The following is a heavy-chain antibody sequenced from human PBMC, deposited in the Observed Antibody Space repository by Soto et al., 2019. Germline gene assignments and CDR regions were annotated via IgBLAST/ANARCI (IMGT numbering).Heavy chain of an antibody. V-gene: IGHV4-59*08. CDR1: GGSISSYY. J-gene: IGHJ4*02. D-gene: IGHD6-13*01. Sequence: SETLSLTCTVSGGSISSYYWSWIRQPPGKGLEWIGYIYYSGSTNYNPSLKSRVTISADTSKNQFSLKLSSVTAADTAVYYCARVASSSSSDAPFDYWGQGTLVTVSS. CDR3: ARVASSSSSDAPFDY. CDR2: IYYSGST.